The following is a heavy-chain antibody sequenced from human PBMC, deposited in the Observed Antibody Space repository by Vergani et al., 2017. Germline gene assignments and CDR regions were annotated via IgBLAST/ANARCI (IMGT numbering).Heavy chain of an antibody. V-gene: IGHV1-69-2*01. D-gene: IGHD1-26*01. CDR2: VDPEDGET. CDR3: ATRAKWGGSFHFDY. Sequence: VQLVQSGAEVKKPGASVKVSCKASGYTFTDYYMHWVQQAPGRGLEWMGLVDPEDGETIYAEKFQGRVTITADPSTDTAYMELSSLRSEDTAVYYCATRAKWGGSFHFDYWGQGTLVTVSS. CDR1: GYTFTDYY. J-gene: IGHJ4*02.